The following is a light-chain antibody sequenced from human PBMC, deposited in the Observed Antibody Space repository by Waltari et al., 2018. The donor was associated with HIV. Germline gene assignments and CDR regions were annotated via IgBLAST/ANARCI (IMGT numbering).Light chain of an antibody. Sequence: DIQMTHSPSFLSASVGDRVTIACRASQTFSNYLNWYQQKLGEAPKLLIYASSSLQSGVPSRFSGSGSGTDFTLTISSLEPEDSATYYCQQTYNIPTFGGGTKVEI. CDR3: QQTYNIPT. CDR1: QTFSNY. J-gene: IGKJ4*01. CDR2: ASS. V-gene: IGKV1-39*01.